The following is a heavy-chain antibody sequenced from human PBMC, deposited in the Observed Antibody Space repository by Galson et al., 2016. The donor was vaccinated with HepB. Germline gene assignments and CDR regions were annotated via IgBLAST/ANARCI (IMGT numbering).Heavy chain of an antibody. CDR3: ARDITAYDFLLY. CDR2: ISSSSRTI. Sequence: SLRLSCAASGLTFRSYGMNWVRQAPGKGLEWVSFISSSSRTIYYADSVKGRFTISRDNAKNSLFLQMNSLRDDDTAMYYCARDITAYDFLLYWGQGTLVTVSS. CDR1: GLTFRSYG. V-gene: IGHV3-48*02. D-gene: IGHD3-3*01. J-gene: IGHJ4*02.